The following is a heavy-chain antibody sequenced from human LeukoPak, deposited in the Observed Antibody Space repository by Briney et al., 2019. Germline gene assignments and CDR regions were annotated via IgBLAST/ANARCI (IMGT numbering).Heavy chain of an antibody. CDR3: AKDAQPRSRWFDP. Sequence: GGSLRLSCAASGFSFSNYWMGWVRQAPGKRPEWVANMNIDGSERYYADSVKGRFTISRDNAKNSLYLQMNTLRAEDTAMYYCAKDAQPRSRWFDPWGQGTLVTVSS. CDR1: GFSFSNYW. V-gene: IGHV3-7*03. CDR2: MNIDGSER. J-gene: IGHJ5*02. D-gene: IGHD3-16*01.